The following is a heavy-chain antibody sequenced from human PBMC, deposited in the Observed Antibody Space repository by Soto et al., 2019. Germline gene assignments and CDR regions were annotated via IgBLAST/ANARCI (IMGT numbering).Heavy chain of an antibody. Sequence: QVHLVESGGGVVQPRTSLRLSCAASGFTFSTYGMHWVRQAPGKGLEYVAGVRYDGRAEYYVDSVRGRFTISRDNYKNMLSLQMTSLRAEDTAVYYCARVFFAAVYAANFGHWGQGTPVTVSS. CDR2: VRYDGRAE. J-gene: IGHJ4*02. D-gene: IGHD2-8*01. CDR3: ARVFFAAVYAANFGH. CDR1: GFTFSTYG. V-gene: IGHV3-33*01.